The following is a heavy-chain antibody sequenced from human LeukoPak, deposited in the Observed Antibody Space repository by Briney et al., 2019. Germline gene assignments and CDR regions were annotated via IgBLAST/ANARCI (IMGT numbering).Heavy chain of an antibody. Sequence: GGSLRLSCAASGFTFRSYEMNWVRQATGKGLEWVAYISSSTSRTNYAGSVKGRFTISRDNAKNSLYLQMNSLRAEDTVVYFFAICIARGNGFGVFDFWGKGTLVTV. CDR3: AICIARGNGFGVFDF. CDR1: GFTFRSYE. CDR2: ISSSTSRT. V-gene: IGHV3-48*03. D-gene: IGHD3-16*01. J-gene: IGHJ4*02.